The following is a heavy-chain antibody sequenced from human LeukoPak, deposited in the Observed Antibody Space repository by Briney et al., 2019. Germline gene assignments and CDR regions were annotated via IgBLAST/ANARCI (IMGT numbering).Heavy chain of an antibody. CDR3: ARNLRYFDWLLRTNAFDF. D-gene: IGHD3-9*01. Sequence: PGGSLRLSCAASGFTFSSYWMSWVRQAPGKGLEWVANIKQDGSEKYYVGSVKGRFTISRDNAKNTLYLQMNSLRAEDTAVYSCARNLRYFDWLLRTNAFDFWGQGTMVTVSS. CDR1: GFTFSSYW. CDR2: IKQDGSEK. V-gene: IGHV3-7*01. J-gene: IGHJ3*01.